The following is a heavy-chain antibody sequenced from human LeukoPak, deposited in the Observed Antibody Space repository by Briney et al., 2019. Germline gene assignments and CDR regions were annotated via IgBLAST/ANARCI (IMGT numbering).Heavy chain of an antibody. CDR1: GFTFSRYW. D-gene: IGHD3-16*01. J-gene: IGHJ5*02. V-gene: IGHV3-23*01. CDR3: AKGGGRNWFDP. CDR2: ISGGGGTT. Sequence: PGGSLRLSCVGSGFTFSRYWLNWVRQAPGKGLEWVSGISGGGGTTYYASSVKGRFTISRDNSKNTLYLQMNSLRAEDTALYYCAKGGGRNWFDPWGQGTLVTVSS.